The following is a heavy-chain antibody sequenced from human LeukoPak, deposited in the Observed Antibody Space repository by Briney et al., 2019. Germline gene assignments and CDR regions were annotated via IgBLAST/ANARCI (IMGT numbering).Heavy chain of an antibody. J-gene: IGHJ6*03. V-gene: IGHV4-39*07. CDR2: INHSGST. Sequence: SETLSLTCTVSGGSISSSSYYWSWIRQPPGKGLEWIGEINHSGSTNYNPSLKSRVTISVDTSKNQFSLKLSSVTAADTAVYYCARDLNYMDVWGKGTTVTVSS. CDR3: ARDLNYMDV. CDR1: GGSISSSSYY.